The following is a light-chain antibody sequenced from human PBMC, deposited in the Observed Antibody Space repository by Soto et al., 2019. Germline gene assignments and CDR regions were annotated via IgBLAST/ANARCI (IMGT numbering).Light chain of an antibody. J-gene: IGLJ1*01. CDR2: DVS. V-gene: IGLV2-8*01. CDR3: SSYAGTYIV. Sequence: QSVLTQPPSASGSPGQSVAISCTGTSSDVGGYDYVSWYQQHPGKAPKLMICDVSKRPSGVPDRFSGSKSGNTASLTVSGLQAEDEADYYCSSYAGTYIVFGTGTKVTVL. CDR1: SSDVGGYDY.